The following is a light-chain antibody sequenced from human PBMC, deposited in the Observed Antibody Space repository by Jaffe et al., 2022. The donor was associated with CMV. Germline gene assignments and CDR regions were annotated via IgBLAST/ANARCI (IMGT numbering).Light chain of an antibody. CDR2: QDT. V-gene: IGLV3-1*01. Sequence: SYALTQPPSVSVSPGQTATITCSGDKLGDKYVCWYQQKPGQSPVLVIYQDTKRHSGIPERFSGSNSGDTATLTISGTQSMDEADYYCQAWDRSTDVVFGGGTKLTVL. CDR1: KLGDKY. CDR3: QAWDRSTDVV. J-gene: IGLJ3*02.